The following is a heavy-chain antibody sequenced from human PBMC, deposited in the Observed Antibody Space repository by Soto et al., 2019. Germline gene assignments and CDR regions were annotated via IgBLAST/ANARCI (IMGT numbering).Heavy chain of an antibody. CDR2: IYYSGGT. CDR1: GGSISSYY. D-gene: IGHD3-16*01. Sequence: SETLSLTCTVSGGSISSYYWSWIRQPPGKGLEWVWYIYYSGGTNYNPSRKRRGTISVDTSKNQFSLRLTSVTAADTAVYYCARHFGSWVREIDFWGRGTLVTVSS. J-gene: IGHJ4*02. CDR3: ARHFGSWVREIDF. V-gene: IGHV4-59*08.